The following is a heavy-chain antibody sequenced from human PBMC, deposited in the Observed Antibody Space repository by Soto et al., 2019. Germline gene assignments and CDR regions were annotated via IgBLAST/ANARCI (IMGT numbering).Heavy chain of an antibody. D-gene: IGHD2-21*02. CDR3: ARSIVVVTALDY. V-gene: IGHV1-3*01. CDR1: GYTFTSYA. CDR2: INAGNGNT. J-gene: IGHJ4*02. Sequence: ASVKVSCKASGYTFTSYAMHWVRQAHGQRLEWMGWINAGNGNTKYSQKFQGRVTITRDTSASTAYMELSSLRSEDTAVYYCARSIVVVTALDYWGQGTLVTVPS.